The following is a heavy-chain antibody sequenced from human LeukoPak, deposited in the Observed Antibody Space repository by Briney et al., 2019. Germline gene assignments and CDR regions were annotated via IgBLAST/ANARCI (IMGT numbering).Heavy chain of an antibody. V-gene: IGHV4-39*01. CDR1: GGSITSSTYY. D-gene: IGHD3-10*01. Sequence: KPSETLSLTCTVSGGSITSSTYYWAWIRQPPGKGLEWIGSIYYHGTSGSTYYNPSLKSRVTISVDTSKNQFSLHLTSVTPADTAVYYCATQASALIWFGELSNWGQGALVTVSS. CDR2: IYYHGTSGST. CDR3: ATQASALIWFGELSN. J-gene: IGHJ4*02.